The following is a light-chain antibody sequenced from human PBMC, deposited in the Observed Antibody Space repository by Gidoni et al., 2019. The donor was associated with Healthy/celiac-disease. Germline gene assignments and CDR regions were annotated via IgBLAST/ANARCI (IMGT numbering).Light chain of an antibody. CDR3: QQSYSTPPGT. CDR2: AAS. CDR1: QSISSD. V-gene: IGKV1-39*01. J-gene: IGKJ1*01. Sequence: DIQMAQSPSSLSASVGDRVTITCRESQSISSDLNWYQQKPGKAPKHLIYAASSLQSGVPSRFSGSGSVTDVTLTISSLQPEDFATYYCQQSYSTPPGTFXQXTKVEIK.